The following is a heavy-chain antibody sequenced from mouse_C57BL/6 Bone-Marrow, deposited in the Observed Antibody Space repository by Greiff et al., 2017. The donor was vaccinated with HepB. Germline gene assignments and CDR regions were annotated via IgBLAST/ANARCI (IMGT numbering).Heavy chain of an antibody. V-gene: IGHV7-3*01. Sequence: EVKLMESGGGLVQPGGSLSLSCAASGFTFTDYYMSWVRQPPGKALEWLGFIRNKANGYTTEYSASVKGRFTISRDNSQSILYLQMNALRAEDSATYYCARYLRSNPFDYWGQGTTLTVSS. CDR3: ARYLRSNPFDY. D-gene: IGHD2-5*01. J-gene: IGHJ2*01. CDR2: IRNKANGYTT. CDR1: GFTFTDYY.